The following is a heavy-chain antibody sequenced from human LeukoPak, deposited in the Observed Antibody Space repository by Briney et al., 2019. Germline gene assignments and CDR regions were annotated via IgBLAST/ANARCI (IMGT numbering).Heavy chain of an antibody. CDR3: ARLWSELLSIGSDAFDI. J-gene: IGHJ3*02. V-gene: IGHV1-2*02. D-gene: IGHD1-26*01. Sequence: ASVKVSCKASGYTFSGYYMHWVRQAPGQGLEWMGWINPNSGGTNYAQKFQGRVTMTRDTSISTAYMELSRLRSDDTAVYYCARLWSELLSIGSDAFDIWGQGTMVTVSS. CDR2: INPNSGGT. CDR1: GYTFSGYY.